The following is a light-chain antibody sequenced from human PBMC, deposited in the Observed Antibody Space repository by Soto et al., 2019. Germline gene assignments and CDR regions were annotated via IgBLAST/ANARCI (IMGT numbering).Light chain of an antibody. J-gene: IGLJ1*01. CDR2: EGS. V-gene: IGLV2-23*01. Sequence: QSALTQPASVSGSPGQSITISCTGTSSDVGSYNLVSWYQQHPGKAPKLMIYEGSKRPSGVSNRFSGSKSGNTASLTISGLQAEEEADYYCCSYAGSSTFYVLGIATKATV. CDR3: CSYAGSSTFYV. CDR1: SSDVGSYNL.